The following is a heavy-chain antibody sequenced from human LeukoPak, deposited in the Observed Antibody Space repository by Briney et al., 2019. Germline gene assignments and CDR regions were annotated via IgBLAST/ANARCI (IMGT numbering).Heavy chain of an antibody. CDR1: GYSISSGYY. J-gene: IGHJ3*02. D-gene: IGHD3-10*01. CDR2: IYHSGLI. V-gene: IGHV4-38-2*02. CDR3: ARTRITMVRGVATDAFDI. Sequence: AETLSLTCTVSGYSISSGYYWGWLRHPPGKGLGWIANIYHSGLIYYKPSLKSRVTISLDTSKNQFSLRLSSVTAADTAVYYCARTRITMVRGVATDAFDIWGQGTMVTVSS.